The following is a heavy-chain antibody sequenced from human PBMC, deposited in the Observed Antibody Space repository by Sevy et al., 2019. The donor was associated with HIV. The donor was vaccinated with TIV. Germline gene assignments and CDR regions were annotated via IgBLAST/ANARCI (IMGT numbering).Heavy chain of an antibody. CDR1: GFNFRSYW. CDR2: IKHDGSEQ. V-gene: IGHV3-7*01. J-gene: IGHJ4*02. Sequence: GGSLRLSCEVSGFNFRSYWMSWVRHAPGKGLEWVANIKHDGSEQYYLDSVKGRFTVSRDNGKNSLYLQMTSLRVDDAAVYYCARERQEEDKSGAKFDYWGRGTLVTVSS. D-gene: IGHD3-10*01. CDR3: ARERQEEDKSGAKFDY.